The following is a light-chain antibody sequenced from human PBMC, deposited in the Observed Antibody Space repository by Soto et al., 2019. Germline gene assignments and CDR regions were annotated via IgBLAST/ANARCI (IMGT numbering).Light chain of an antibody. Sequence: SQXTQSPSPLPASVGDRVPIIXRASHSISGWLCWYQQRPGXAPKXXXDDXSSLVSGGPSRLSGSGSGTEFTLTITSLHPDDFATYYFQQYKSYTCTFGQGTKVEI. CDR2: DXS. V-gene: IGKV1-5*02. CDR1: HSISGW. J-gene: IGKJ1*01. CDR3: QQYKSYTCT.